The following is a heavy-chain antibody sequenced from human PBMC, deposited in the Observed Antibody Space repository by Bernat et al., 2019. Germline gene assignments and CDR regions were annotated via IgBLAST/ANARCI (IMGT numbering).Heavy chain of an antibody. CDR1: GFTFSSYG. CDR2: IWYDGSNK. CDR3: ARESSDVDTAMAPLLDSMGFDP. Sequence: QVQLVESGGGVVQPGRSLRLSCAASGFTFSSYGMHWVRQAPGKGLAWVAVIWYDGSNKYYADSVKGRFTISRDNSKNTLYLQMNSLRAEATAVYYCARESSDVDTAMAPLLDSMGFDPWGQGTLVTVSS. J-gene: IGHJ5*02. D-gene: IGHD5-18*01. V-gene: IGHV3-33*01.